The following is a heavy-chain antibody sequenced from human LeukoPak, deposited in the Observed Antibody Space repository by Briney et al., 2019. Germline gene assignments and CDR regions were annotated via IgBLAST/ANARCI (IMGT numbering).Heavy chain of an antibody. J-gene: IGHJ5*02. CDR1: GYSISSGYY. CDR2: SGST. V-gene: IGHV4-38-2*02. Sequence: SETLSLTCTVSGYSISSGYYWGWIRQPPGKGLEWIGSGSTYYNPSLKSRVTISVDTSKNQFSLKLSSVTAADTAVYYCVREEGYGGNSGVDNWFDPWGQGTLVTVSS. CDR3: VREEGYGGNSGVDNWFDP. D-gene: IGHD4-23*01.